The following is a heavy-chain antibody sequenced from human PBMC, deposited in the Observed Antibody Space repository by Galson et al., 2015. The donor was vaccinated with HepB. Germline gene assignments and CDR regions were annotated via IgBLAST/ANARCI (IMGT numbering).Heavy chain of an antibody. V-gene: IGHV3-23*01. Sequence: SLRLSCAASGFTFSTYAMSWVRQPPGMGLGWVSAISGSGRTTYYADSVKVRFTISRDSSKNTLYLQMNSLTVEDTAIYYCAKHSSNCYYLDYRRQGTLVTGSS. CDR2: ISGSGRTT. CDR3: AKHSSNCYYLDY. D-gene: IGHD6-13*01. J-gene: IGHJ4*02. CDR1: GFTFSTYA.